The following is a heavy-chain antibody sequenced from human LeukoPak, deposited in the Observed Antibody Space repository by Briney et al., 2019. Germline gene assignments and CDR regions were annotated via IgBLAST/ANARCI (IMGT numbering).Heavy chain of an antibody. Sequence: NPSETLSLTCTVSGGSISSYYWSWIRQPAGKGLEWIGRIYTSGSTNYNPSLKSRVTMSVDTSKNQFSLKLSSVTAADTAVYYCARDLKYYYDSSGYYYAAFDIWGQGTMVTVSS. J-gene: IGHJ3*02. CDR3: ARDLKYYYDSSGYYYAAFDI. CDR1: GGSISSYY. CDR2: IYTSGST. D-gene: IGHD3-22*01. V-gene: IGHV4-4*07.